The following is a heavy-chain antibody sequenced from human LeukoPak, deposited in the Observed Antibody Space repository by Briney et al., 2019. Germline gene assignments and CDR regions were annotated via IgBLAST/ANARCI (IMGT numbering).Heavy chain of an antibody. CDR1: GFIFGDYS. Sequence: GGSLRLSCAASGFIFGDYSMNWVRQAPGKGLEWVSSIGSGGSVTYYADSLRGRFTISRDNAKDSVLLQMNSLRVEDTAVYFCSREPDMDVWGKGTTVSVSS. CDR3: SREPDMDV. CDR2: IGSGGSVT. V-gene: IGHV3-21*01. J-gene: IGHJ6*03.